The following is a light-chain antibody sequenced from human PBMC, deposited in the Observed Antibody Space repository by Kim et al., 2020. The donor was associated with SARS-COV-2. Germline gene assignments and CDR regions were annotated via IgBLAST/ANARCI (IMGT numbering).Light chain of an antibody. J-gene: IGLJ3*02. V-gene: IGLV3-25*03. Sequence: SYELTQPPSVSVSPGQTARITCSGDALQKQYAYWYQQKPGQAPVLVIYKDSERPSGIPERFSGSSSGTTVTLTISGVQAEDEADYYCQSADSSGTQGVFGGGTQLTVL. CDR1: ALQKQY. CDR3: QSADSSGTQGV. CDR2: KDS.